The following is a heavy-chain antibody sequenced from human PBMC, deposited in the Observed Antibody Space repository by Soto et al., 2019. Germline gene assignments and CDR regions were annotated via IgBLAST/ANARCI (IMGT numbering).Heavy chain of an antibody. D-gene: IGHD3-22*01. V-gene: IGHV4-59*01. CDR2: IYYSGST. CDR1: GGSISSYY. J-gene: IGHJ4*02. Sequence: QVQLQESGPGLVKPSETLSLTCTVSGGSISSYYWSWIQQPPGKGLEWIGYIYYSGSTNYNPSLKSRVTISVDTSKNQFSLKLSSVTAADTAVYYCARGDIYDSSGPRSYYFDYWGQGTLVTVSS. CDR3: ARGDIYDSSGPRSYYFDY.